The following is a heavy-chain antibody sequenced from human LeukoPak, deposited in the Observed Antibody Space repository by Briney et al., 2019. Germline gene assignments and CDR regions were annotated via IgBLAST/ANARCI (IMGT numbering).Heavy chain of an antibody. CDR1: GDTFTSYA. J-gene: IGHJ6*02. CDR3: ARSVPLTYYYYYGMDV. V-gene: IGHV1-3*01. D-gene: IGHD3-9*01. Sequence: ASVKVSCKASGDTFTSYAMHWVRQAPGQRLERMGWINAGNGNTKYSQKFQGRVTITRDTSASTAYMELSSLRSEDTAVYYCARSVPLTYYYYYGMDVWGQGTTVTVSS. CDR2: INAGNGNT.